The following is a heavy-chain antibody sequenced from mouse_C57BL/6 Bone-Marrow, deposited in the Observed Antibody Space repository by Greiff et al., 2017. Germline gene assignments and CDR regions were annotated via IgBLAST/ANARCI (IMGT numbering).Heavy chain of an antibody. CDR1: GFSLTSYA. J-gene: IGHJ4*01. D-gene: IGHD1-1*01. V-gene: IGHV2-9-1*01. CDR3: ARRGYYGSSYVFHVHYYAMDY. CDR2: IWTGGGT. Sequence: VHLVESGPGLVAPSQSLSITCTVSGFSLTSYAISWVRQPPGKGLEWLGVIWTGGGTNYNSALKSRLSISKDNSKSKVFLKMNRLQTDDTARYYCARRGYYGSSYVFHVHYYAMDYWGQGTSVTVSS.